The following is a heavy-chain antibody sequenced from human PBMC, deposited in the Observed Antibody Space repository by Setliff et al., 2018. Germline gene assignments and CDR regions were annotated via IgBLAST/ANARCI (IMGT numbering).Heavy chain of an antibody. CDR1: GFTFPTYW. Sequence: SGGSLRLSCAASGFTFPTYWMTWVRQAPGKGLEWVANIKGDESEKYYVDSVKGRFTISRDNAKNSLYLQMNSLRAEDTAVYYCAREQFVGDYWGQGTLVTVSS. J-gene: IGHJ4*02. V-gene: IGHV3-7*03. CDR3: AREQFVGDY. D-gene: IGHD3-10*01. CDR2: IKGDESEK.